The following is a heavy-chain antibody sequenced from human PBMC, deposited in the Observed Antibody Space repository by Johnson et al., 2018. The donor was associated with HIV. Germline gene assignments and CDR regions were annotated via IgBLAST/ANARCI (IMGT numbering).Heavy chain of an antibody. V-gene: IGHV3-23*04. D-gene: IGHD3-3*01. CDR2: ISGSGYTT. Sequence: VQLVESGGGVVQPGRSLRLSCAASGFTFSSYAMHWVRQAPGKGLEWVSAISGSGYTTYHADSVKGRFTISRDNSKNTLYLQMNSLRAEDTAVYYCAKEGADYNFWSGYSSNAFDFWGQGTMVTVSS. J-gene: IGHJ3*01. CDR1: GFTFSSYA. CDR3: AKEGADYNFWSGYSSNAFDF.